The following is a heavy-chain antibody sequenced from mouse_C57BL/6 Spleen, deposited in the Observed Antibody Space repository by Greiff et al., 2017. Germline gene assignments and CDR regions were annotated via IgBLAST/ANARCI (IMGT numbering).Heavy chain of an antibody. V-gene: IGHV3-1*01. Sequence: VQLKESGPGMVKPSQSLSLTCTVTGYSITSGYDWHWIRHFPGNKLEWMGYISYSGSTNYNPSLKSRISITHDTSKNHFFLKLNSVTTEDTATYYCARAYGSDYAMDYWGQGTSVTVSS. CDR3: ARAYGSDYAMDY. D-gene: IGHD1-1*01. J-gene: IGHJ4*01. CDR2: ISYSGST. CDR1: GYSITSGYD.